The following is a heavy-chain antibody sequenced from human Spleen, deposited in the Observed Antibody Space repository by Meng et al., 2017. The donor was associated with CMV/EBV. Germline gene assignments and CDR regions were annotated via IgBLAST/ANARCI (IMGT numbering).Heavy chain of an antibody. CDR2: IYHSGTT. J-gene: IGHJ4*02. V-gene: IGHV4-38-2*02. Sequence: GSLRLSCTVSGFYIRAGYYWAWIRQPPGMGLDWIASIYHSGTTYYNPSLKSRATISVDTSNSQFSLRLSSMSAADTAVYYCARDSYYDFWSGYYEGADYWGQGTLVTVSS. D-gene: IGHD3-3*01. CDR1: GFYIRAGYY. CDR3: ARDSYYDFWSGYYEGADY.